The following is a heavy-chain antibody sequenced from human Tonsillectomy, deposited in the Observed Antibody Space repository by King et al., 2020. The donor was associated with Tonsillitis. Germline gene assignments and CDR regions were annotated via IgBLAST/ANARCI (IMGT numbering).Heavy chain of an antibody. CDR2: VSNSGGVT. J-gene: IGHJ4*02. CDR1: GFSFSGYA. Sequence: VQLVESGGGLVQPGGSLRLSCAASGFSFSGYAMSWVRQAPGKGLEWVSGVSNSGGVTYYAYSVKGRFTISRDNSKNTLYLQMNSLRAEDTALYYCAKAMVVTGLLDSWGQGTLVTVSS. V-gene: IGHV3-23*04. CDR3: AKAMVVTGLLDS. D-gene: IGHD2-21*02.